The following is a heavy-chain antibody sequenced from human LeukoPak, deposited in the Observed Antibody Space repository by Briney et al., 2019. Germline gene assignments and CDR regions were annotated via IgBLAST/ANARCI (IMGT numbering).Heavy chain of an antibody. D-gene: IGHD3-10*01. CDR3: ARASSDMYDFEI. CDR1: RGSFSSYS. CDR2: IIPIFGAT. J-gene: IGHJ3*02. V-gene: IGHV1-69*05. Sequence: SVKVSCKASRGSFSSYSINWVRQAPGQGLEWMGRIIPIFGATKYAQNFQGRVTITTDESTSTVYMELSSLRSEDTALYYCARASSDMYDFEIWGQGTMVTVSS.